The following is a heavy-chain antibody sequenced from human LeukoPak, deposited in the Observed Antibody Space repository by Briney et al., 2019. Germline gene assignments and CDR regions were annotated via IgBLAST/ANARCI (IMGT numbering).Heavy chain of an antibody. J-gene: IGHJ4*02. Sequence: ASVKVSCKASGYTFTGYYMHWVRQAPGQGLEWMGWINPNSGGTNYAQEFQGRVTITRDTSASTAYMELSSLRSEDMAVYYCARGDSSGYYFPLYFDYWGQGTLVTVSS. D-gene: IGHD3-22*01. CDR1: GYTFTGYY. CDR3: ARGDSSGYYFPLYFDY. V-gene: IGHV1-2*02. CDR2: INPNSGGT.